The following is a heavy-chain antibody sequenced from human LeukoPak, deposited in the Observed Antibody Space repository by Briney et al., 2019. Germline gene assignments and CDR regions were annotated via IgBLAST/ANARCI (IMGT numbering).Heavy chain of an antibody. Sequence: GGSLRLSCAASGFTFSSYAMSWVRQAPGKGLEWDSGISGSGGSTYYADSVKGRFTISRDNSKNTLYLQMNSLRAEDTAVYYCAKWMTDSSGWFDYWGQGSLVTVSS. V-gene: IGHV3-23*01. CDR3: AKWMTDSSGWFDY. D-gene: IGHD6-19*01. CDR1: GFTFSSYA. CDR2: ISGSGGST. J-gene: IGHJ4*02.